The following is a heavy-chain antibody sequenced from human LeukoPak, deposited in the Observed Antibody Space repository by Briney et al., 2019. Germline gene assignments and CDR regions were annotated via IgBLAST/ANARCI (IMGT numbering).Heavy chain of an antibody. Sequence: GGSLRLSCAASGFTFSSYAMHWVRQAPGKGLEWVAVISYDGSNKYYADSVKGRFTISRDNAKNTLYLQMNSLRAEDTAVYYCARFPPGSSWYYFDYWGQGTLVTVSS. D-gene: IGHD6-13*01. V-gene: IGHV3-30-3*01. CDR3: ARFPPGSSWYYFDY. CDR2: ISYDGSNK. J-gene: IGHJ4*02. CDR1: GFTFSSYA.